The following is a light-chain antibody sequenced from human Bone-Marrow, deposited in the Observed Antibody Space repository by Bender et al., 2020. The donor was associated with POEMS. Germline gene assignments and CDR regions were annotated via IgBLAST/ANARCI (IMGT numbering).Light chain of an antibody. Sequence: QTVVTQEPSLTVSPGGTVTLTCASSTGAVTSDFSPNWFQQKPGHPPRALIYGATYRHAWAPARCSGSLLGGRAALTLSGVEPEDEADYYCLLYCGGAQVFGGGTKLTVL. J-gene: IGLJ2*01. CDR3: LLYCGGAQV. CDR1: TGAVTSDFS. CDR2: GAT. V-gene: IGLV7-43*01.